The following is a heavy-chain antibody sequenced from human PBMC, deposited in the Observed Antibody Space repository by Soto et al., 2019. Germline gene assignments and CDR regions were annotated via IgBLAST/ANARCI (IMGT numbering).Heavy chain of an antibody. CDR1: GGSFSGYY. D-gene: IGHD1-26*01. Sequence: SETLSLTCAVYGGSFSGYYWSWIRQPPGKGLEWIGEINHSGSTNYNPSLKSRVTISVDRSKNQFSLKLSSVTAADTAVYYCARHIVAATKNYFDYWGQGTLVTVSS. V-gene: IGHV4-34*01. J-gene: IGHJ4*02. CDR3: ARHIVAATKNYFDY. CDR2: INHSGST.